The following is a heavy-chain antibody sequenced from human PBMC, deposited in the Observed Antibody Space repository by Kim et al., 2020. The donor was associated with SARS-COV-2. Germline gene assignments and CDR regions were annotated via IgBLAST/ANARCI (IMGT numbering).Heavy chain of an antibody. J-gene: IGHJ6*02. CDR2: IRSKAYGGTT. CDR3: TSVLDCSGGSCYSYYYYYGMDV. V-gene: IGHV3-49*04. D-gene: IGHD2-15*01. Sequence: GGSLRLSCTASGFTFGDYAMSWVRQAPGKGLEWVGFIRSKAYGGTTEYAASVKGRFTISRDDSKSIAYLQMNSLKTEDTAVYYCTSVLDCSGGSCYSYYYYYGMDVWGQGTTVTVSS. CDR1: GFTFGDYA.